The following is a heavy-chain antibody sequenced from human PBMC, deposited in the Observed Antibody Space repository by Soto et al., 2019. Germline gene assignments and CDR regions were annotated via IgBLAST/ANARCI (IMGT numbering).Heavy chain of an antibody. Sequence: GGSLRLSCVGSGFTFGNYAMSWVRQAPGKGLEWVANIKQDGSEKYYVDSVKGRFTISRDNAKNSLFLQMNSLRAEDTAVYYCARWPNYYDRSTYYRQEYFDYWGQGTLVTVSS. CDR3: ARWPNYYDRSTYYRQEYFDY. CDR1: GFTFGNYA. J-gene: IGHJ4*02. V-gene: IGHV3-7*01. D-gene: IGHD3-22*01. CDR2: IKQDGSEK.